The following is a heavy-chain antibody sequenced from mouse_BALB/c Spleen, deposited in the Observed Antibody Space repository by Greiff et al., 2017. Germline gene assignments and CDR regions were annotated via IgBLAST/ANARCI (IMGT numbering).Heavy chain of an antibody. CDR1: GYTFTSYY. CDR2: INPSNGGT. V-gene: IGHV1S81*02. Sequence: QVQLKQSGAELVKPGASVKLSCKASGYTFTSYYMYWVKQRPGQGLEWIGEINPSNGGTNFNEKFKSKATLTVDKSSSTAYMQLSSLTSEDSAVYYCTREDYDYDRFAYWGQGTLVTVSA. CDR3: TREDYDYDRFAY. J-gene: IGHJ3*01. D-gene: IGHD2-4*01.